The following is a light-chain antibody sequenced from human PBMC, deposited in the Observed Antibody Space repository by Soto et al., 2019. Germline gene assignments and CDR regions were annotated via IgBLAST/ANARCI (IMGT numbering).Light chain of an antibody. Sequence: IVLTQSPGPLSFSPGDSATLSCRATRCVSSYLAWYQQKPRQPPRLLIYDASSRPTDIPARFSGSGSGTDFTLTISSLEPEDFALYYCQQRSNWPITVGQGTRLEI. V-gene: IGKV3-11*01. CDR2: DAS. CDR3: QQRSNWPIT. CDR1: RCVSSY. J-gene: IGKJ5*01.